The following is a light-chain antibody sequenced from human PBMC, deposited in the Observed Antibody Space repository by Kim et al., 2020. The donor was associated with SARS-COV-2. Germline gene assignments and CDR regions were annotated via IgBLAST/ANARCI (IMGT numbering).Light chain of an antibody. V-gene: IGLV2-14*03. CDR2: NVN. CDR3: ASFTTTNTVV. Sequence: QSALTQPASVSGSPGQSITISCTGTSSDIDAYNYVSWYQQHPGKVPKLIMRNVNLRPSGVSNRFSASKSGNTASLTISGLQSEDEANYYCASFTTTNTVVFGGGTQLTVL. J-gene: IGLJ2*01. CDR1: SSDIDAYNY.